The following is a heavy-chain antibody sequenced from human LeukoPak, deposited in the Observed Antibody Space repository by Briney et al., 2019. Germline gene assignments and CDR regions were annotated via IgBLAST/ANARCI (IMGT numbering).Heavy chain of an antibody. CDR2: ISGGGGST. D-gene: IGHD2/OR15-2a*01. Sequence: AGSLSLSCPASGFPFSSHGMCWVRQAPGKGLEWVSTISGGGGSTYYADSVKGRFTISRDNSKNSLYLQMNSLRAEDTAVYYCAKSRSSRSSVPFDISGQGTMVTVSS. J-gene: IGHJ3*02. V-gene: IGHV3-23*01. CDR3: AKSRSSRSSVPFDI. CDR1: GFPFSSHG.